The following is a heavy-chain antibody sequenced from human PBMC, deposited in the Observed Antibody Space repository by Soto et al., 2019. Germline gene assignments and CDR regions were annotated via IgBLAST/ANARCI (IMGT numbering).Heavy chain of an antibody. CDR2: IWYDGSNK. V-gene: IGHV3-33*01. CDR1: GFSFSSYD. Sequence: QVQLVESGGGVVQPGTSLRLSCAASGFSFSSYDIHWVRQAPGKGLEWVAGIWYDGSNKYYADSVTGRFIISRDNAKNALYLQMNSLRADDTAVYYCARGYSSSRDLGYWGQGTLVTVSS. CDR3: ARGYSSSRDLGY. J-gene: IGHJ4*02. D-gene: IGHD6-13*01.